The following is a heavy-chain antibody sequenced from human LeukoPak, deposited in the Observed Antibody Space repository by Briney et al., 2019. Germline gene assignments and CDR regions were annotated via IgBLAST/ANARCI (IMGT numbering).Heavy chain of an antibody. CDR2: IWYDGSNR. J-gene: IGHJ4*02. CDR3: ARVYFVGGYNYSPPDY. D-gene: IGHD3-22*01. CDR1: GFIFNNYG. V-gene: IGHV3-33*07. Sequence: GRSLMLSCAASGFIFNNYGMYWVRQAPGKGLEWVAVIWYDGSNRYYADSVKGRFTITRDNSKNTVYLQMNSLRVEDTAVYYCARVYFVGGYNYSPPDYWGQGTLVTVSS.